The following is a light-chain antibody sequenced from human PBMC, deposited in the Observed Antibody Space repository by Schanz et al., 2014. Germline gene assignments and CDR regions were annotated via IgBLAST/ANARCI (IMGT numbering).Light chain of an antibody. J-gene: IGLJ2*01. CDR1: IIGSKS. CDR3: QVWDTSSDHPVV. CDR2: DDR. Sequence: SSELTQPPSVSVAPGKTARITCGGNIIGSKSVHWYQQKPGQAPVLVVYDDRDRPSEIPERFSGSNSGNAATLTISRVEAGDEADYYCQVWDTSSDHPVVFGGGTKVTVL. V-gene: IGLV3-21*03.